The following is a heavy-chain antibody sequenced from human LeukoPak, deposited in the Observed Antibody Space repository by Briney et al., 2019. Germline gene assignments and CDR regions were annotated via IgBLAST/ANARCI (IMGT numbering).Heavy chain of an antibody. CDR1: GGSFSGYY. D-gene: IGHD1-14*01. J-gene: IGHJ4*02. CDR2: INHSGST. V-gene: IGHV4-34*01. Sequence: SETLSLTCAVYGGSFSGYYWSWIRQPPGKGLEWIGEINHSGSTNYNPSLKSRVTISVDTSKNQFSLKLSSVTAADTAVYYCARAPEYGLYYFDYWGQGTLVTVSS. CDR3: ARAPEYGLYYFDY.